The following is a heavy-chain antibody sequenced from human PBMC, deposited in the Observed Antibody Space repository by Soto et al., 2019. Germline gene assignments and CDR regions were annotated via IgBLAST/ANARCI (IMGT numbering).Heavy chain of an antibody. CDR2: ISYDGSNK. Sequence: GSLRLSCAASGFTFSSYVIHWVRQAPGKGLEWVAVISYDGSNKYYADSVKGRFTISRDNSKNTLYLQMNSLRAEDTAVYYCATTWRYLGDDRAFDIWGQGTMVTVSS. D-gene: IGHD2-21*01. CDR3: ATTWRYLGDDRAFDI. CDR1: GFTFSSYV. V-gene: IGHV3-30*03. J-gene: IGHJ3*02.